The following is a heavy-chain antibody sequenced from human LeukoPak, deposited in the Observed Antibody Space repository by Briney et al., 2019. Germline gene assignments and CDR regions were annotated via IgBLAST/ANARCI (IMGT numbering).Heavy chain of an antibody. D-gene: IGHD3-9*01. V-gene: IGHV1-18*04. Sequence: ASVKVSCKASGYTFTSYGISWVRQAPGQGLEWMGWISAYNGNTNYAQKLQGRVTMTTDTSTSTAYMELRSLRSDDTAVYYCARVGNDILTVYSQFDPWGRGTLVTVSS. CDR1: GYTFTSYG. J-gene: IGHJ5*02. CDR3: ARVGNDILTVYSQFDP. CDR2: ISAYNGNT.